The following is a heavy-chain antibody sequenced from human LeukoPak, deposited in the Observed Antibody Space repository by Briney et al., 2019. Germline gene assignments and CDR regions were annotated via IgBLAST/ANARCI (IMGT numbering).Heavy chain of an antibody. D-gene: IGHD3-10*01. CDR1: GFTFSSYA. V-gene: IGHV3-48*04. Sequence: GGSLRLSCAASGFTFSSYAMSWVRQAPGKGLEWLSYISSSGSTRYYADSLKGRFTISRDNAGNSLYLQMDSLRADDTAVYYCARDRSRMVRGIDALDLWGQGTMVTVSS. CDR3: ARDRSRMVRGIDALDL. CDR2: ISSSGSTR. J-gene: IGHJ3*01.